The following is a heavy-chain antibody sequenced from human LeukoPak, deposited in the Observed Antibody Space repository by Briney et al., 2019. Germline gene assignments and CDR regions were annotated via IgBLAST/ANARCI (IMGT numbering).Heavy chain of an antibody. Sequence: GGSLRLSCAASGFTFSSYAMSWVRQAPGKGLEWVGFIASETYGGTAEHAAPVKGRFTISRDDSKSIAYLQMNSLKTEDTAVYYCTRDQTPYYWGQGTLVTVSS. CDR3: TRDQTPYY. V-gene: IGHV3-49*04. CDR1: GFTFSSYA. J-gene: IGHJ4*02. CDR2: IASETYGGTA.